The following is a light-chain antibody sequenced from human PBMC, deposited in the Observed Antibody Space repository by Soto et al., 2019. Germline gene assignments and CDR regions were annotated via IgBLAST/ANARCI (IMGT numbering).Light chain of an antibody. V-gene: IGLV1-44*01. Sequence: QSVLTQPPSASGTPGQRVTISCSGSSSNIGDNSANWYRQLPGTAPKLLIYNNNQRPSGVPDRFSGFKSGTSASLAISGLQSEDEADYFCAAWDDSLSGVLFGGGTKVTVL. J-gene: IGLJ2*01. CDR2: NNN. CDR3: AAWDDSLSGVL. CDR1: SSNIGDNS.